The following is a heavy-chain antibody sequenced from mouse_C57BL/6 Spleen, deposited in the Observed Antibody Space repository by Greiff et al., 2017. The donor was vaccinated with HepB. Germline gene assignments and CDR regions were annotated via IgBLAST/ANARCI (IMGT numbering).Heavy chain of an antibody. J-gene: IGHJ2*01. V-gene: IGHV1-4*01. CDR1: GYTFTSYT. D-gene: IGHD2-1*01. Sequence: VQLQESGAELARPGASVKMSCKASGYTFTSYTMHWVKQRPGQGLEWIGYINPSSGYTKYNQKFKDKATLTADKSSSTAYMQLSSLTSEDSAVYYCARDYGNYGYFDYWGQGTTLTVSS. CDR3: ARDYGNYGYFDY. CDR2: INPSSGYT.